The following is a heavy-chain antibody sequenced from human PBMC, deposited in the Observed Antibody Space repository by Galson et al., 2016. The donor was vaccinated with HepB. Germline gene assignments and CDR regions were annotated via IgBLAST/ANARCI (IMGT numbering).Heavy chain of an antibody. CDR3: AKDRLENYFGSGIYYWVN. J-gene: IGHJ4*02. CDR2: ISGRGGST. D-gene: IGHD3-10*01. V-gene: IGHV3-23*01. CDR1: GFTFSNYA. Sequence: SLRLSCAASGFTFSNYAMSWVRQAPGKGLQWVSGISGRGGSTYYADSVQGRFTISRDNGKNTLFLQMNSLRVEDTAVYFCAKDRLENYFGSGIYYWVNWGQGTLVSVSS.